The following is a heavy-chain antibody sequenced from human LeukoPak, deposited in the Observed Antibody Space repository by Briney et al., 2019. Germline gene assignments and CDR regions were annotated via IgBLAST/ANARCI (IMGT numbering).Heavy chain of an antibody. D-gene: IGHD1-26*01. V-gene: IGHV3-7*04. CDR1: GFIFSSYW. CDR2: IKKDGSEK. Sequence: GGSLRLSCAASGFIFSSYWMSWVRQAPGKGLEWVANIKKDGSEKYYVDSVKGRFTTSRDNAQNSLYLQMNSLRAEDTGEYYCARGGTYYVLEEGHYWGQGTLVTVSS. CDR3: ARGGTYYVLEEGHY. J-gene: IGHJ4*02.